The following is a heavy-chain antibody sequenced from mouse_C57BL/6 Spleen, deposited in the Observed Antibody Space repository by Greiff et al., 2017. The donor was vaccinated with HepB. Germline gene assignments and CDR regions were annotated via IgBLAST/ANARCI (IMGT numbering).Heavy chain of an antibody. CDR1: GFTFSSYA. CDR2: ISDGGSYT. CDR3: ARDRGSYYGSSLPFAY. D-gene: IGHD1-1*01. Sequence: EVQLVESGGGLVKPGGSLKLSCAASGFTFSSYAMSWVRQTPEKRLEWVATISDGGSYTYYPDNVKGRFTISRDNAKNNRYLQMSQLKSEDTAMYYCARDRGSYYGSSLPFAYWGQGTLVTVSA. J-gene: IGHJ3*01. V-gene: IGHV5-4*01.